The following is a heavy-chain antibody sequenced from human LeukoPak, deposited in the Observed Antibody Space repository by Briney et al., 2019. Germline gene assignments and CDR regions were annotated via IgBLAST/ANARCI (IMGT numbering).Heavy chain of an antibody. CDR2: ISSSSRYI. J-gene: IGHJ4*02. CDR1: GFTFSSYS. Sequence: GGSLRLSCAASGFTFSSYSMNWVRQAPGKGLEWVSSISSSSRYIYYADSVKGRFTISRDNAKNSLYLQMNSLRAEDTAVYYCAPGGRGDYWGQGTLVTVSS. V-gene: IGHV3-21*01. CDR3: APGGRGDY. D-gene: IGHD3-16*01.